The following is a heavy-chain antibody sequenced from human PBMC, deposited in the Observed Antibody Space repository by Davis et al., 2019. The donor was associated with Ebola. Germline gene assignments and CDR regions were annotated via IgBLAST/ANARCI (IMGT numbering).Heavy chain of an antibody. J-gene: IGHJ6*04. Sequence: ASVKVSCKASGYTFTSYDINWVRQAPGQGLEWMGRINPNSGGTNYAQKFQGRVTMTRDTSISTAYMELSRLRSDDTAVYYCAREGYYYDSSGYGMDVWGKGTTVTVSS. CDR2: INPNSGGT. D-gene: IGHD3-22*01. CDR3: AREGYYYDSSGYGMDV. CDR1: GYTFTSYD. V-gene: IGHV1-2*06.